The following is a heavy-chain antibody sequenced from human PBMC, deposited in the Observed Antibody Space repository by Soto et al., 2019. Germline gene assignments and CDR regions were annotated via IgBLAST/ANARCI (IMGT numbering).Heavy chain of an antibody. Sequence: SVKGSFKASGGTFSSYAISWVRQAPGQGLDCMGGIIPIFGTANYAQKFQGRVTITADESTSTAYMELSSLRSEATAVYYCAREYGYLSAVRCYFLRTSGYFGMDVWGQGTTVTDS. D-gene: IGHD2-15*01. CDR1: GGTFSSYA. J-gene: IGHJ6*02. V-gene: IGHV1-69*13. CDR2: IIPIFGTA. CDR3: AREYGYLSAVRCYFLRTSGYFGMDV.